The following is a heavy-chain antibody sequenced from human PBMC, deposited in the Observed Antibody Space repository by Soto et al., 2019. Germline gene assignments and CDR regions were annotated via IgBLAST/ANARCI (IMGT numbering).Heavy chain of an antibody. CDR1: GFTFSSYA. CDR3: AKDWEFDWPNYYFDY. Sequence: EVQLLESGGGLVQPGGSLRLSCAASGFTFSSYAMSWVRQAPGKGLEWVSAISGDGSSTYFADSGKGRFTISRDNSKNTLYLQMNSLRAEDTAVYYCAKDWEFDWPNYYFDYWGQGTLVTVSS. D-gene: IGHD3-9*01. J-gene: IGHJ4*02. CDR2: ISGDGSST. V-gene: IGHV3-23*01.